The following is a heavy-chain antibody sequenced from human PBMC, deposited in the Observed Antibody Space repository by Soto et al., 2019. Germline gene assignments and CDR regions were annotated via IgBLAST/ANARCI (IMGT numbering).Heavy chain of an antibody. D-gene: IGHD1-26*01. CDR3: AKDDVGDKGKWDWCDV. V-gene: IGHV3-23*05. CDR2: IDGSGGGT. Sequence: EVLLLESGGDLVQPGGSLRLSCAASGFTFSDYAMSWVRQAPGTGLECVSSIDGSGGGTYYSDSVKGRCTVSRDDSEKTLYLQMSGLRVDDTATYFCAKDDVGDKGKWDWCDVCGQGTLVIV. J-gene: IGHJ5*02. CDR1: GFTFSDYA.